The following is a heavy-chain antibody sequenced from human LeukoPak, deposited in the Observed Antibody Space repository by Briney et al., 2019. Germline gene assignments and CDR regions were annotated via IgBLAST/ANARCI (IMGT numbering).Heavy chain of an antibody. CDR2: ISSNSNYI. V-gene: IGHV3-21*01. CDR1: GFTFSTYA. J-gene: IGHJ4*02. Sequence: GGSLRLSCAASGFTFSTYAMNWVRQAPGKGLEWVSSISSNSNYIYYGDSMKGRFTVSRDHTKNSLYLQMNSLRAEDTAVYYCARTLAGSMVRGVTNDYWGQGTLVTVSS. CDR3: ARTLAGSMVRGVTNDY. D-gene: IGHD3-10*01.